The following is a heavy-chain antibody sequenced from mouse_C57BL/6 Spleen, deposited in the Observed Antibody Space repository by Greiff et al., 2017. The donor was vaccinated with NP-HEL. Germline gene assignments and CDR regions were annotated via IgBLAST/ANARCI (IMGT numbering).Heavy chain of an antibody. Sequence: EVQGVESGGGLVKPGGSLKLSCAASGFTFSDYGMHWVRQAPEKGLEWVAYISSGSSTIYYADTVKGRFTISRDKAKNTLFLQMTSLRSEDTAMYYCARGGNFLYYYAMDYWGQGTSVTVSS. V-gene: IGHV5-17*01. CDR1: GFTFSDYG. CDR3: ARGGNFLYYYAMDY. J-gene: IGHJ4*01. CDR2: ISSGSSTI.